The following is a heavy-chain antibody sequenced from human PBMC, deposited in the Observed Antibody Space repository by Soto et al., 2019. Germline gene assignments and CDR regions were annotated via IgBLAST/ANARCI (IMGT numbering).Heavy chain of an antibody. CDR1: GYTFTSYG. V-gene: IGHV1-18*01. J-gene: IGHJ4*02. D-gene: IGHD3-10*01. CDR3: ARDPPITMVRGVIITGALFDY. Sequence: ASVKVSCKASGYTFTSYGISWVRQAPGQGLEWMGWISAYNGNTNYAQKLQGRVTMTTDTSTSTAYMELRSLRSDDTAVYYCARDPPITMVRGVIITGALFDYRGQGTLVTVSS. CDR2: ISAYNGNT.